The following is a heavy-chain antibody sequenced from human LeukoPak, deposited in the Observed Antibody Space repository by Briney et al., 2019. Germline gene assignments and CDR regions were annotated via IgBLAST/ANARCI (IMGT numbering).Heavy chain of an antibody. D-gene: IGHD6-19*01. CDR3: ARDKGSDRGYFDY. V-gene: IGHV4-30-2*01. CDR1: GGSISSGGYS. J-gene: IGHJ4*02. Sequence: SETLSLTCAVSGGSISSGGYSWSWIRQPPGKGLEWIGYIYHSGSTYYNPSLKSRVTISVDRSKNQFSLKLSSVTAADTAVYYCARDKGSDRGYFDYWGQGTLVTVSS. CDR2: IYHSGST.